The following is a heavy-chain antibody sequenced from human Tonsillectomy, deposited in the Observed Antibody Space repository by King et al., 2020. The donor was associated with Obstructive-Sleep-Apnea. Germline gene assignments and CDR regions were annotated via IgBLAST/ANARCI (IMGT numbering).Heavy chain of an antibody. J-gene: IGHJ4*02. D-gene: IGHD3-3*01. CDR1: GFTFSSYA. CDR2: ISGSGGST. V-gene: IGHV3-23*04. Sequence: VQLVESGGGLVQPGGSLRLSCAASGFTFSSYAMSWVRQAPGKGLEWVSAISGSGGSTYYADAGKGRFTISRANSKNTLYLQMNSLRAEDTAVYYCAKDAGYDFWSGYSDYWGQGTLVTVSS. CDR3: AKDAGYDFWSGYSDY.